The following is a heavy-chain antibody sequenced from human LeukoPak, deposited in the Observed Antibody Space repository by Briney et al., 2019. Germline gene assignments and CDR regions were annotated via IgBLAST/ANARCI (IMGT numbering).Heavy chain of an antibody. CDR3: AKDGLYYDSSGFDY. CDR1: GFTFSSYA. D-gene: IGHD3-22*01. Sequence: GGSLRLPCVASGFTFSSYAMSWVRQAPGKGLEWVSAISGSGGSTYYADSVKGRFTISRDNSKNTLYLQMNSLRAEDTAAYYCAKDGLYYDSSGFDYWGQGTLVTVSS. CDR2: ISGSGGST. J-gene: IGHJ4*02. V-gene: IGHV3-23*01.